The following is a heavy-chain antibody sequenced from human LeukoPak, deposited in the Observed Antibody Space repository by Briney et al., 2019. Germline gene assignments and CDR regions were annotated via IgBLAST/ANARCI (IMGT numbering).Heavy chain of an antibody. V-gene: IGHV4-34*01. Sequence: SETLSLTCVVYGGSFSGYYWSWIRQPPGKGLEWIGEINHSGSTNYNPSLKSRVTISVDTSKNQFSLKLSSVTAADTAVYYCARSPIVPAAIDGMDVWGKGTTVTVSS. CDR3: ARSPIVPAAIDGMDV. CDR2: INHSGST. CDR1: GGSFSGYY. J-gene: IGHJ6*04. D-gene: IGHD2-2*01.